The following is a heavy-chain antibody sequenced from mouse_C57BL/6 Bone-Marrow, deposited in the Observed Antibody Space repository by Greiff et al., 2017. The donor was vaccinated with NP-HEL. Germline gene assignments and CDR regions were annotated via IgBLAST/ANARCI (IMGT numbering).Heavy chain of an antibody. Sequence: QVQLQQSGAELVKPGASVKISCKASGYAFSSYWMNWVKQRPGKGLEWIGQIYPGDGDTNYNGKFKGKATLTADKSSSTAYMQLSSLTSEDSAVYFCARYLYYYGSSQFAYWGQGTLVTVSA. CDR3: ARYLYYYGSSQFAY. V-gene: IGHV1-80*01. J-gene: IGHJ3*01. CDR1: GYAFSSYW. D-gene: IGHD1-1*01. CDR2: IYPGDGDT.